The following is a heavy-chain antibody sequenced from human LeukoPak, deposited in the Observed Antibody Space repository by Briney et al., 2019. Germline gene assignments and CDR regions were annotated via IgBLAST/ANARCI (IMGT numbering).Heavy chain of an antibody. CDR2: ADGSGSST. V-gene: IGHV3-74*01. CDR1: GFTFSTHW. CDR3: ARGPGSSGGAYVGDY. J-gene: IGHJ4*01. D-gene: IGHD3-22*01. Sequence: GGSLRLSCAASGFTFSTHWMHWVRQVPGRGPVWVSRADGSGSSTSYADSVKGRFSISRDNAKSTLYLQMNGLRAEDTAVYYCARGPGSSGGAYVGDYWGHGTLVTVSS.